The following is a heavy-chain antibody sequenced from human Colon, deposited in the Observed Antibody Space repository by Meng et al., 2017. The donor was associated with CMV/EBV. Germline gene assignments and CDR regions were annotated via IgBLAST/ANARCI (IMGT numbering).Heavy chain of an antibody. J-gene: IGHJ5*02. CDR2: INSDGSST. D-gene: IGHD2-15*01. V-gene: IGHV3-74*01. Sequence: GESLKISCTVSRFSFSDFWMNWVRQAPGKGLVWVSRINSDGSSTSYADSVKGRFTISRDLTKNTLYLQMNALTAEDTALYYCAAGRGGTYPDQWGQGTLVTVSS. CDR3: AAGRGGTYPDQ. CDR1: RFSFSDFW.